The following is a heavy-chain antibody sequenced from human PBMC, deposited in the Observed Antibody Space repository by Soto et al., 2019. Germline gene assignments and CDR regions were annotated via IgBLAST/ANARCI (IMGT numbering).Heavy chain of an antibody. D-gene: IGHD4-4*01. J-gene: IGHJ6*02. CDR1: GFTLSSYA. Sequence: GGSLRLSCGASGFTLSSYAFNWVRQAPGKGLEWVSSISVIGDHAFYADSVKGRFTISIDNSKNSLFLELTSLRADDTAVYFCAGDSKTRQEGMDGGGEGTKVTVSS. CDR3: AGDSKTRQEGMDG. CDR2: ISVIGDHA. V-gene: IGHV3-21*01.